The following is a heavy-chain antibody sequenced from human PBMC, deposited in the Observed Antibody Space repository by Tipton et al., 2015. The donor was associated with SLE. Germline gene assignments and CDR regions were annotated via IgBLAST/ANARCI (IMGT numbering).Heavy chain of an antibody. CDR2: IYYSGST. CDR1: GGSISSSSYY. D-gene: IGHD3-10*01. Sequence: TLSLTCTVSGGSISSSSYYWGWIRQPPGKGLEWIGSIYYSGSTYYNPSLKSRVTISVDTSKNQFSLKLSSVTAADTAVYYCARITTWLRGAPRDVWGKGTTVIVSS. CDR3: ARITTWLRGAPRDV. V-gene: IGHV4-39*07. J-gene: IGHJ6*04.